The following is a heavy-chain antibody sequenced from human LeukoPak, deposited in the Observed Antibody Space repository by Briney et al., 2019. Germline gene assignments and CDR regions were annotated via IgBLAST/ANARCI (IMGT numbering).Heavy chain of an antibody. CDR1: GFTFNSYA. Sequence: GGSLRLSCAASGFTFNSYAMTWVRQAPGKGLEWVSAISSGGNTYYADSVKGRFTISRDNSKNSLYLQMNSLRAEDTAVYYCAKERGGEFDYWGQGTLATVSS. V-gene: IGHV3-23*01. D-gene: IGHD2-21*01. J-gene: IGHJ4*02. CDR2: ISSGGNT. CDR3: AKERGGEFDY.